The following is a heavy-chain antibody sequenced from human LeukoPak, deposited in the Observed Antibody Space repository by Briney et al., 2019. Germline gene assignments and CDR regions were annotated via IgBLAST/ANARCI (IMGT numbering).Heavy chain of an antibody. Sequence: GGSLRLSCTVSGFSVSNSGMSWVRQAPGKGLELISAISVDGETALYADSVKGRFIISRDNSKNTLYLQMSSLRAEDTAVYYCAQGYLSGWYPHWGQGSLVSVSS. CDR2: ISVDGETA. J-gene: IGHJ4*02. D-gene: IGHD6-19*01. CDR3: AQGYLSGWYPH. V-gene: IGHV3-23*01. CDR1: GFSVSNSG.